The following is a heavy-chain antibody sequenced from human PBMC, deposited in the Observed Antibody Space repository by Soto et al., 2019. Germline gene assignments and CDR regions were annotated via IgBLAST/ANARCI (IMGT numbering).Heavy chain of an antibody. CDR1: GFTFSTYS. Sequence: GGSLRLSCAASGFTFSTYSMSWVRQAPGKGLEWVSYISSSSSSIYYADSVKGRFTISRDNAKNSLYLQMNSLRAEETAVYYCARDRGYCSSSSCYVGYFDYWGQGTLVTVSS. J-gene: IGHJ4*02. CDR3: ARDRGYCSSSSCYVGYFDY. D-gene: IGHD2-2*01. CDR2: ISSSSSSI. V-gene: IGHV3-48*01.